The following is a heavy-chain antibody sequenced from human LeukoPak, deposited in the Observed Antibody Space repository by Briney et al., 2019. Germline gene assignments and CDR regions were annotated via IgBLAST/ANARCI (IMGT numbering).Heavy chain of an antibody. V-gene: IGHV1-8*01. CDR3: ARGGAIMGATSFDY. Sequence: ASVKVSCKASGYTFTSYDINWVRQATGRGPEWMGWMNPNSGNTNYAQKLQGRVTMTTDTSTTTAYMELRSLTSDDTAVYYCARGGAIMGATSFDYWGQGTLVTVSS. CDR1: GYTFTSYD. CDR2: MNPNSGNT. D-gene: IGHD1-26*01. J-gene: IGHJ4*02.